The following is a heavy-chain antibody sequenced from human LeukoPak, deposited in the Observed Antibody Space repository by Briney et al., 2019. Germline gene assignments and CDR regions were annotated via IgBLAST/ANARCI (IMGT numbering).Heavy chain of an antibody. D-gene: IGHD3-22*01. J-gene: IGHJ4*02. CDR3: ARPRGHYYDSSGYYFY. Sequence: ASVKVSCKASGGTFSSYAISWVRQAPGQGLEWMGGIIPILGTANYAQKFQGRVTITADESTSTAYMELSSLRSEDTAVYYCARPRGHYYDSSGYYFYWGQGTLVTVSS. CDR2: IIPILGTA. V-gene: IGHV1-69*01. CDR1: GGTFSSYA.